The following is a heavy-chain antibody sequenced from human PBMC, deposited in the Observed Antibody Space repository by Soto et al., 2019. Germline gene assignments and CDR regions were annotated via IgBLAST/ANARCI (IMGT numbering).Heavy chain of an antibody. CDR2: IWYDGSNK. CDR3: ARDRRAGYSSSWRSFDP. CDR1: GFTFSSYG. Sequence: GGSLRLSCAASGFTFSSYGMHWVRQAPGKGLEWVAVIWYDGSNKYYADSVKGRFTISRDNSKNTLYLQMNSLRAEDTAVYYCARDRRAGYSSSWRSFDPWGPGTLVTVSS. V-gene: IGHV3-33*01. D-gene: IGHD6-13*01. J-gene: IGHJ5*02.